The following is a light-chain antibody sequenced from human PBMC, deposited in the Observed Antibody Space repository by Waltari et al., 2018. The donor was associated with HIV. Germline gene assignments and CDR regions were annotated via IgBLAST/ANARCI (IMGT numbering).Light chain of an antibody. CDR3: MQGTYWPYT. CDR2: LVS. V-gene: IGKV2-30*01. J-gene: IGKJ2*01. Sequence: DAVMTQSPLSLSVTLGQPASFSCRSSQSLVYSDGNTYLNWLPQRPGQSPRRLIHLVSSRDSGVPDRFSGSGSATNFTLKITRVEADDVGVYYCMQGTYWPYTFGQGTKLEI. CDR1: QSLVYSDGNTY.